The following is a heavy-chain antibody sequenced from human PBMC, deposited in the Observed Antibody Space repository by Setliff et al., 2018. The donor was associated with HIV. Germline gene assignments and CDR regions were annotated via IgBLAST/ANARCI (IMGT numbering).Heavy chain of an antibody. J-gene: IGHJ4*02. V-gene: IGHV4-34*01. CDR1: GGSFNDYY. D-gene: IGHD3-10*01. CDR3: ARGLNYYGSGSYLHLGY. Sequence: SETLSLTCAVYGGSFNDYYWTWIRQPPGKGLEWIGEIDHSGSTKYHASLKSRVTISIDTSKNQIFLKLSSVTAADTAVYYCARGLNYYGSGSYLHLGYWGQGTLVTVSS. CDR2: IDHSGST.